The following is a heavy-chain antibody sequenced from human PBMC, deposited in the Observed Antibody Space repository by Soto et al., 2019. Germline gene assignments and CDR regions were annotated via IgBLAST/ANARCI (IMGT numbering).Heavy chain of an antibody. CDR3: ARGRRYGSDIDY. Sequence: GGSLRLSCAASGFTFSSYAMHWVRQAPGKGLEWVAVISYDGSNKYYADSVKGRFTISRDNSKNTLYLQMNSLRAEDTAVYYCARGRRYGSDIDYWGQGTLVTVPS. V-gene: IGHV3-30-3*01. J-gene: IGHJ4*02. D-gene: IGHD3-10*01. CDR1: GFTFSSYA. CDR2: ISYDGSNK.